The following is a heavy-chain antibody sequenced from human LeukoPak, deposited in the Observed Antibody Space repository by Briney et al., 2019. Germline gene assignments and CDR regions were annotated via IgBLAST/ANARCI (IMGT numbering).Heavy chain of an antibody. Sequence: SETLSLTCTVSGGSISSGTYYWSWIRQPAGKGLEWIGRIYKSGSTNYNPSLKSRVTISVDTPKNQFSLKLSSVTAADTAVYYCARDGNIVGATTGGLDSWGQGTLVTVSS. CDR2: IYKSGST. J-gene: IGHJ5*01. CDR3: ARDGNIVGATTGGLDS. D-gene: IGHD1-26*01. CDR1: GGSISSGTYY. V-gene: IGHV4-61*02.